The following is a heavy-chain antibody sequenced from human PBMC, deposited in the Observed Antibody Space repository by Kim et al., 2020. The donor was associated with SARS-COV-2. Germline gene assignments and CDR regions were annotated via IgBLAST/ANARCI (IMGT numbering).Heavy chain of an antibody. V-gene: IGHV1-8*01. D-gene: IGHD6-13*01. CDR3: AKEAAASAPNFDY. Sequence: YAQKFQGRVTMTRNTSISTAYMELSSLRSEDTAVYYCAKEAAASAPNFDYWGQGTLVTVSS. J-gene: IGHJ4*02.